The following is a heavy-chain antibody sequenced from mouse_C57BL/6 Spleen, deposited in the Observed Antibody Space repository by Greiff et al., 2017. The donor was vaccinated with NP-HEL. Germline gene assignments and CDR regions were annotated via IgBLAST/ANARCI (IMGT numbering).Heavy chain of an antibody. Sequence: QVQLKQPGAELVKPGASVKLSCKASGYTFTSYWMHWVKQRPGQGLEWIGMIHPNSGSTNYNEKFKSKATLTVDKSSSTAYMQLSSLTSEDSAVYYCARLGYSGSSYLYAMDYWGQGTSVTVSS. V-gene: IGHV1-64*01. CDR3: ARLGYSGSSYLYAMDY. CDR2: IHPNSGST. J-gene: IGHJ4*01. CDR1: GYTFTSYW. D-gene: IGHD1-1*01.